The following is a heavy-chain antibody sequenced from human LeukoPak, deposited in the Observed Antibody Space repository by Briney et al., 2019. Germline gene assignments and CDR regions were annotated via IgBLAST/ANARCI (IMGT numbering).Heavy chain of an antibody. CDR2: IYTSGST. D-gene: IGHD2-2*02. Sequence: SETLSLTCTVSGGSISSYYWSWIRQPAGKGLEWIGRIYTSGSTNYNPSLKSRVTISVDTSKNQFSLKLSSVTAADTDVYYCARDRYCSSTSCYTAGGWFDPWGQGTLVTVSS. J-gene: IGHJ5*02. CDR3: ARDRYCSSTSCYTAGGWFDP. CDR1: GGSISSYY. V-gene: IGHV4-4*07.